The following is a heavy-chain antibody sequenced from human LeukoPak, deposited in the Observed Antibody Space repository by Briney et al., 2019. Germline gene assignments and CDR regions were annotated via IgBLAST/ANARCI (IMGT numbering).Heavy chain of an antibody. Sequence: ASVKVSCKASGYSFTSYGISWVRQAPGQGLEWMGWISVNNGNTYYVESLQGRVSMTTDTSTSTAYMELKSLRFDDTAVYYCARALIGTTRMDYWGQGTLVTVSS. CDR3: ARALIGTTRMDY. CDR1: GYSFTSYG. V-gene: IGHV1-18*01. J-gene: IGHJ4*02. CDR2: ISVNNGNT. D-gene: IGHD1-7*01.